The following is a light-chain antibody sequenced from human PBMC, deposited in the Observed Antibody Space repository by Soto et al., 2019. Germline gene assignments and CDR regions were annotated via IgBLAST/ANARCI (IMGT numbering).Light chain of an antibody. CDR2: DDG. V-gene: IGLV3-21*02. J-gene: IGLJ2*01. CDR1: NIAIKS. CDR3: QVWDSSSDHRVV. Sequence: SYELTQAPSVSVAPGQTARITCGGNNIAIKSVHWYQQKPGQAPVLVVYDDGARPSGIPERFSGSNSGNTATLTITRVEAGDEADYHCQVWDSSSDHRVVFGGGTKVTVL.